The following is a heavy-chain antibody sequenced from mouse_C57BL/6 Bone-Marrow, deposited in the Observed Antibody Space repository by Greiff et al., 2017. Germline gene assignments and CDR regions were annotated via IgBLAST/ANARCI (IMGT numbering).Heavy chain of an antibody. V-gene: IGHV1-81*01. D-gene: IGHD1-2*01. Sequence: QVQLQQSGAELARPGASVKLSCKASGYTFTSYGISWVKQRTGQGLEWIGEIYPRSGNTYYNEKFNGKATLTADKSSSTAYMELRSLTSEDSAVYFCARVRPRRGYFDYWGQGTTLTVSS. CDR1: GYTFTSYG. CDR2: IYPRSGNT. J-gene: IGHJ2*01. CDR3: ARVRPRRGYFDY.